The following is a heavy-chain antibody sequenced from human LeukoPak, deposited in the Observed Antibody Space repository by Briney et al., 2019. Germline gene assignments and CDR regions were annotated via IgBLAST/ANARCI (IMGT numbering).Heavy chain of an antibody. CDR1: GGSISSYY. CDR3: ARVAQSYYDSSGYGVREYYFDY. Sequence: SETLSLTCTVSGGSISSYYWSWIRQPPGKGLEWIGYIYYSGSTYYNPSLRSRVTISVDTSKNQFSLKLSSVTAADTAVYYCARVAQSYYDSSGYGVREYYFDYWGQGTLVTVSS. J-gene: IGHJ4*02. V-gene: IGHV4-59*01. D-gene: IGHD3-22*01. CDR2: IYYSGST.